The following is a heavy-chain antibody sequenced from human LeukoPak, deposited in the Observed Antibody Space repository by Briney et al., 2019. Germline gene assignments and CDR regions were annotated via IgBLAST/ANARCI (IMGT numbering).Heavy chain of an antibody. CDR1: GYTFTGYY. Sequence: AASVKVSCKASGYTFTGYYMHWVRQAPGQGLEWMGWINPNSGGTNYAQRFQGRVTMTRDTSISTAYMELSRLRSDDTAVYYCARVSVGATIGYWGQGTLVTVSS. D-gene: IGHD1-26*01. CDR2: INPNSGGT. J-gene: IGHJ4*02. V-gene: IGHV1-2*02. CDR3: ARVSVGATIGY.